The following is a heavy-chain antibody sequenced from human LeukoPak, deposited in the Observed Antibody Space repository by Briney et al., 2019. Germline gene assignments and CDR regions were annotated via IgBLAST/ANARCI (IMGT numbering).Heavy chain of an antibody. V-gene: IGHV1-69*04. CDR1: GGTFSSYA. Sequence: ASVKVPCKASGGTFSSYAISWVRQAPGQGLEWMGRIIPILGIANYAQKFQGRVMITADKSTSTAYMELSSLRSEDTAVYYCAGGHGYNYELDYWGQGTLVTVSS. CDR2: IIPILGIA. D-gene: IGHD5-12*01. CDR3: AGGHGYNYELDY. J-gene: IGHJ4*02.